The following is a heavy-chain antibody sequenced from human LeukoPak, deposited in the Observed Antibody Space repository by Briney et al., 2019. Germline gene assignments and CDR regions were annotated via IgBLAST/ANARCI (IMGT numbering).Heavy chain of an antibody. J-gene: IGHJ1*01. CDR1: GFTFSDYY. D-gene: IGHD5-24*01. CDR2: ISGSGSTI. V-gene: IGHV3-11*04. Sequence: GGSLRLSCEASGFTFSDYYMSWIRQAPGKGLEWASYISGSGSTIVYADSMKGRFTMSRDNAKNSLYLQMSSLRAEDTAVYYCARDKKEMPTIQFQDWGQGTLVTVSS. CDR3: ARDKKEMPTIQFQD.